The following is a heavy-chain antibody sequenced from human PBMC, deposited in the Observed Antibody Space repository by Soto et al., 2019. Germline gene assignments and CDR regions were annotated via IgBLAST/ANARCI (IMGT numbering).Heavy chain of an antibody. Sequence: GASVKVSCKASGGTFSSYAISWVRQAPGQGLEWMGGIIPIFGTANYAQKFQGRATITADKSTSTAYMELSSLRSEDTAVYYCARDRRLRVRFLEWLSPRGHDAFDIWGQGTMVTVSS. D-gene: IGHD3-3*01. CDR1: GGTFSSYA. CDR3: ARDRRLRVRFLEWLSPRGHDAFDI. J-gene: IGHJ3*02. CDR2: IIPIFGTA. V-gene: IGHV1-69*06.